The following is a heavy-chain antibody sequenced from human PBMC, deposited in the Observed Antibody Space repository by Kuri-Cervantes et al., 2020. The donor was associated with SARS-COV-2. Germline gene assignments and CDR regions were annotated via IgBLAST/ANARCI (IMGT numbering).Heavy chain of an antibody. D-gene: IGHD6-19*01. V-gene: IGHV3-7*04. CDR3: ARAVAGTGEYYYYGMDV. Sequence: ETLSLICAVSGGSISSSSYYWGWIRQPPGNGLEWVANIKQDGSEKYYVDSVKGRFTISRVNAKNSLYLQMNSLRAEDTAVYYCARAVAGTGEYYYYGMDVWGQGTSVTVSS. CDR1: GGSISSSSYY. CDR2: IKQDGSEK. J-gene: IGHJ6*02.